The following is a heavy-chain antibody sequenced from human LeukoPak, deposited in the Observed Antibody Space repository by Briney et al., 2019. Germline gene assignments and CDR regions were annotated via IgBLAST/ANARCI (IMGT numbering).Heavy chain of an antibody. V-gene: IGHV4-59*12. J-gene: IGHJ4*02. CDR3: AKRGAVAGRFDY. CDR2: IYYSANT. CDR1: GGSISSYY. Sequence: SETLSLTCTVSGGSISSYYWGWIRQSPEKGLECIGYIYYSANTYYNPPLKSRVTMSVDTSKNQFSLKLSSVTAADTAVYYCAKRGAVAGRFDYWGQGTLVTVSS. D-gene: IGHD6-19*01.